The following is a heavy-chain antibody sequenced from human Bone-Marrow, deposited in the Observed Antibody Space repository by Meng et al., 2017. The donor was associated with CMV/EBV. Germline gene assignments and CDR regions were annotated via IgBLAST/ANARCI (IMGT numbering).Heavy chain of an antibody. D-gene: IGHD4-23*01. CDR2: IYSGGST. CDR3: AKTTVVGLFDS. CDR1: GFTVSSNY. J-gene: IGHJ4*02. Sequence: GGSLRLSCAASGFTVSSNYMSWVRPAPGKGLEWVSVIYSGGSTYYADSVKGRFTISRDNSKNTLYLQMNSLRAEDTAVYYCAKTTVVGLFDSWGQGTLATVSS. V-gene: IGHV3-53*01.